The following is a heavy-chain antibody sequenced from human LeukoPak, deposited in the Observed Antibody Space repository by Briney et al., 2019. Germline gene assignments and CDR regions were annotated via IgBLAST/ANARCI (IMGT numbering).Heavy chain of an antibody. CDR2: ISGSGGST. V-gene: IGHV3-23*01. D-gene: IGHD2-8*02. J-gene: IGHJ4*02. Sequence: GGSLRLSCAASGFTFSNYAMSWVRQAPGKGLEWVSAISGSGGSTYYADSVKGRFTIPRDNSKNTLHLQMNSLRAEDTAVYYCAKLVGYYIDFWGQGTLVTVSS. CDR1: GFTFSNYA. CDR3: AKLVGYYIDF.